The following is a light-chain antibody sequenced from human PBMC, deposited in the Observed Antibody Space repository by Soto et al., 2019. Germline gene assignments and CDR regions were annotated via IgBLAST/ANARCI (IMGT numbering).Light chain of an antibody. J-gene: IGKJ1*01. CDR2: GAS. Sequence: EIVFTQSPGTLSFSPGERATLSCRASQSISTTYLTWYQQRPGQPPRLLIYGASNRATDIADRFSGSGSGTDFTLTISEVEPEDFAVYYCQQYANSPRTFGQGTKVDIK. CDR3: QQYANSPRT. CDR1: QSISTTY. V-gene: IGKV3-20*01.